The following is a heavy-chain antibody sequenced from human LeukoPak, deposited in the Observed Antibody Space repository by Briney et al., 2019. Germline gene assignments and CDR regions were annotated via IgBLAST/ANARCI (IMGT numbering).Heavy chain of an antibody. CDR3: ARGREVAAAGYFDY. Sequence: GGSLRLSCAASGFTLSSYSMNWVRQAPGKGLEWVSYISSSSSTIYYADSVKGRFTISRDNAKNSLYLQMNSLRAEDTAVYYCARGREVAAAGYFDYWGQGTLVTVSS. CDR2: ISSSSSTI. J-gene: IGHJ4*02. CDR1: GFTLSSYS. D-gene: IGHD6-13*01. V-gene: IGHV3-48*01.